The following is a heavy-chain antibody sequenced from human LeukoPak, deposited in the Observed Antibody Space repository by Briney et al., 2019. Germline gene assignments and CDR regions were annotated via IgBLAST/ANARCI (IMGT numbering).Heavy chain of an antibody. Sequence: ASVKVSCKASGYTFTSYDINWVRQATGQGLEWMGWINPNSGNTGYTQKFQGRVTITRNTSISTAYMELSRLRSDDTAVYYCARDRRGSYYFFNWGQGTLVTVSS. CDR3: ARDRRGSYYFFN. CDR2: INPNSGNT. D-gene: IGHD1-26*01. V-gene: IGHV1-8*03. J-gene: IGHJ4*02. CDR1: GYTFTSYD.